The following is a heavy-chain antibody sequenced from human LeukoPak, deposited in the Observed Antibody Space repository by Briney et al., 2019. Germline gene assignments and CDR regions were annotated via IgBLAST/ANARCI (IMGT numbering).Heavy chain of an antibody. J-gene: IGHJ4*02. Sequence: ASVKVSCKASGYTFTGYYMHWVRQAPGQGLEWMGWVSAYNGNTNYAQKLQGRVTMTTDTSTSTAYMELRSLRSDDTAVYYCARDSMIANRAFDYWGQGTLVTVSS. CDR2: VSAYNGNT. D-gene: IGHD2/OR15-2a*01. CDR3: ARDSMIANRAFDY. CDR1: GYTFTGYY. V-gene: IGHV1-18*04.